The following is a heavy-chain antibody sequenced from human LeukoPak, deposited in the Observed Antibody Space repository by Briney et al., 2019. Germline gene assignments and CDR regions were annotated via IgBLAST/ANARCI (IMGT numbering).Heavy chain of an antibody. D-gene: IGHD5-18*01. V-gene: IGHV4-34*01. CDR2: INHSGST. Sequence: SETLSLTCAVYGGSFSGYYWSWIRQPPGKGLEWIGEINHSGSTNYNPSLKSRVTISVDTSKNQFSLKLSSVTAADTAVYYCARDSYGSQNQDYSDYWGQGTLVTVSS. CDR3: ARDSYGSQNQDYSDY. CDR1: GGSFSGYY. J-gene: IGHJ4*02.